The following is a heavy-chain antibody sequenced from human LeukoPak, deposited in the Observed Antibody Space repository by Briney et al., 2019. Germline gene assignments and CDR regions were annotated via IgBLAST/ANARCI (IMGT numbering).Heavy chain of an antibody. J-gene: IGHJ4*02. V-gene: IGHV4-39*01. Sequence: PSETLSLTCTVSGDSINRSGTFWGWIRQPPGKGVELIVTFYYEGSTYYNPSLKGRLTISIDTSKNQFSLNLSSMTAPDTAVYYCARRPGARPMDYWGQGTLVTVSS. D-gene: IGHD3-10*01. CDR2: FYYEGST. CDR1: GDSINRSGTF. CDR3: ARRPGARPMDY.